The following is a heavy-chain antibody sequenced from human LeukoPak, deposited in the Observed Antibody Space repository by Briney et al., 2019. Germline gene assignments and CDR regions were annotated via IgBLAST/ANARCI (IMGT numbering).Heavy chain of an antibody. CDR1: GYTFTGYY. CDR3: AKVLASGSGRGGFNPLQPNFDP. CDR2: INPNSGGT. D-gene: IGHD3-10*01. V-gene: IGHV1-2*06. Sequence: ASVKVSCKASGYTFTGYYMHWVRQAPGQGLEWMGRINPNSGGTNYAQKFQGRVTMTRDTSISTAYMELSRLRSDATAVHYCAKVLASGSGRGGFNPLQPNFDPWGQGTLVTVSS. J-gene: IGHJ5*02.